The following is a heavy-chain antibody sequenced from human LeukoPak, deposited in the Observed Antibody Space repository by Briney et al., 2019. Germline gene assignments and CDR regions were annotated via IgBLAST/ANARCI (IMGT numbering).Heavy chain of an antibody. V-gene: IGHV4-59*01. Sequence: KPSETLSLTCTVSGVSISSFYWSWLRQPPGKGLEWIGYTYYSGNTNYNPSLKNRVTISVDTSKNQFSLKLSSVTAADTAVYYCARGYSGSYGRFDYWGQGTLATVSS. D-gene: IGHD1-26*01. J-gene: IGHJ4*02. CDR2: TYYSGNT. CDR3: ARGYSGSYGRFDY. CDR1: GVSISSFY.